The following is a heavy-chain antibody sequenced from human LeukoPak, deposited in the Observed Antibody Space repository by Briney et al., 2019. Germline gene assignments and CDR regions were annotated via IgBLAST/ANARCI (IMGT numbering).Heavy chain of an antibody. V-gene: IGHV1-2*02. CDR3: ARVVVRGVLGVDV. J-gene: IGHJ6*02. CDR2: INTNSGGT. CDR1: GYTFTGYY. D-gene: IGHD3-10*01. Sequence: ASVTVSCMASGYTFTGYYMHWVRQARGQGREWMGWINTNSGGTNYAQKFQGRVTMTRDTTISTAYMELSRLRSDDTAVYYCARVVVRGVLGVDVWGQGTTVTVSS.